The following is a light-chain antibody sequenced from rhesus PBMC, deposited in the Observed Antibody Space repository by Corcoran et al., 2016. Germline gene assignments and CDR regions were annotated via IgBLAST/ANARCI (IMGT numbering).Light chain of an antibody. CDR1: ESVSLFGITF. Sequence: DIVLTQSPASLAVSPGQRATITCRASESVSLFGITFIHWYQPKQGQPPKHLIYQASNREHGGPARFSGSGAGTDFTLTIKPVEADDAADYYCLQTKNSPRTFGQGTRVEIK. J-gene: IGKJ1*01. CDR3: LQTKNSPRT. CDR2: QAS. V-gene: IGKV7-13*01.